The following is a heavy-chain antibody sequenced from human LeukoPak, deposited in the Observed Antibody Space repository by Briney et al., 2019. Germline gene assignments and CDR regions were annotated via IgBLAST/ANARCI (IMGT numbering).Heavy chain of an antibody. CDR2: INPNSGGT. V-gene: IGHV1-2*02. CDR3: ARDPGSRDGDD. J-gene: IGHJ4*02. Sequence: ASVKVSCKASGYTFTGYYMHWVRQAPGQGLEWMGWINPNSGGTNYAQKFQGRVTMTRDTSISTAYMELSRLTSDDAAVYYCARDPGSRDGDDWGQGTLVTVSS. D-gene: IGHD5-24*01. CDR1: GYTFTGYY.